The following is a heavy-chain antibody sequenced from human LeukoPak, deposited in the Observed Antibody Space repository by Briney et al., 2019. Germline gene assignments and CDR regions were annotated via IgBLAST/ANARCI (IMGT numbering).Heavy chain of an antibody. J-gene: IGHJ5*02. V-gene: IGHV1-69*13. Sequence: PRASVEVSCKASGGTFSSYAISWVRQAPGQGLEWMGGIIPIFGTANYAQKFQGRVTITADESTSTAYMELSSLRSEDAAVYYCARGGRNWFDPWGQGTLVTVSS. CDR3: ARGGRNWFDP. CDR1: GGTFSSYA. CDR2: IIPIFGTA. D-gene: IGHD2-15*01.